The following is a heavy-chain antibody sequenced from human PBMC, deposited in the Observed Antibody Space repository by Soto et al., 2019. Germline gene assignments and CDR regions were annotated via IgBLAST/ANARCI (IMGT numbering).Heavy chain of an antibody. D-gene: IGHD6-19*01. CDR1: GYTFSDYY. CDR2: INANSGGT. J-gene: IGHJ4*02. V-gene: IGHV1-2*02. Sequence: ASVKVSCKASGYTFSDYYMHWVRQAPGQGFEWMGWINANSGGTTYAQKFQGRVTMTRDTSISTAYMELSRLSSDDTAIYYCARLQIEVAGTNWGQGTLVTVSS. CDR3: ARLQIEVAGTN.